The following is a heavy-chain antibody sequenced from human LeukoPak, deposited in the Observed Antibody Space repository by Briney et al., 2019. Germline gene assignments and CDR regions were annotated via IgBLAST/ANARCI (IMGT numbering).Heavy chain of an antibody. CDR2: ISSSGSST. CDR1: GFTFSSYD. V-gene: IGHV3-23*01. D-gene: IGHD3-3*01. J-gene: IGHJ4*02. CDR3: ARDQCARFRVRSHQ. Sequence: GGSLRLSCAASGFTFSSYDMSWVRQAPGKGLEWVSTISSSGSSTHYADSGKGRFTISRDNSKNTLYLQMNSLRAEDTAVYYCARDQCARFRVRSHQWGRGTLVTVSS.